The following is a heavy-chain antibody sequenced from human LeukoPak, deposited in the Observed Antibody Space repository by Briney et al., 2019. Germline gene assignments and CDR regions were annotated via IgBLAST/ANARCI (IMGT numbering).Heavy chain of an antibody. V-gene: IGHV4-39*01. J-gene: IGHJ5*02. Sequence: SETLSLTCTVSAGSISSSSYYWGWIRQPPGKGLEWIASIYYSGTTYYNSSLKSRVTISIDTSKNQFSLNLSSVTAADTAVYYCARHDTYYYGSGPLGSWGQGTLVTVSS. CDR3: ARHDTYYYGSGPLGS. D-gene: IGHD3-10*01. CDR1: AGSISSSSYY. CDR2: IYYSGTT.